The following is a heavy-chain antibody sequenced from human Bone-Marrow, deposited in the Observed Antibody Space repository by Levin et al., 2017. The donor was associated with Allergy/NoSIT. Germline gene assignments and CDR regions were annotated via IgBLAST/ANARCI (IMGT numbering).Heavy chain of an antibody. J-gene: IGHJ6*02. D-gene: IGHD2-15*01. CDR1: GYSFTSYW. Sequence: GESLKISCKGSGYSFTSYWIGWVRQMPGKGLEWMGIIYPGDSDTRHSPSFQGQVTISADKSISTAYLQWSSLKASDTAMYYCASQEGYCSGGSCYDYSYYYGMDVWGQGTTVTVSS. CDR3: ASQEGYCSGGSCYDYSYYYGMDV. CDR2: IYPGDSDT. V-gene: IGHV5-51*01.